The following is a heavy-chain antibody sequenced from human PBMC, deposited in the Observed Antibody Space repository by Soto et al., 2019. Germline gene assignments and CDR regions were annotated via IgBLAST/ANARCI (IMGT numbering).Heavy chain of an antibody. CDR2: INAGTDNT. V-gene: IGHV1-3*01. D-gene: IGHD2-2*01. CDR1: GYTLTTFA. Sequence: ASVKVSCKASGYTLTTFAMHWVRQAPGQRLEWMGWINAGTDNTKYSQNFQGRLTITRDTSANTAYMELSSLRSEDTAVYYCAICCLTTSCCGAFEIWGQGTMVT. CDR3: AICCLTTSCCGAFEI. J-gene: IGHJ3*02.